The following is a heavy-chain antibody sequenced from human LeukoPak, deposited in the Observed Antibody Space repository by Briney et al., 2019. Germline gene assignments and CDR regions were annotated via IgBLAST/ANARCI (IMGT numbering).Heavy chain of an antibody. CDR1: GYTFTSYG. D-gene: IGHD4-17*01. CDR2: ISAYNGNT. J-gene: IGHJ4*02. V-gene: IGHV1-18*01. CDR3: AREGSAYGDYGAAWY. Sequence: ASVKVSCKASGYTFTSYGISWVRHAPGQGLEWMGWISAYNGNTNYAQKLQGRVTMTTDTSTSTAYMELRRLRSDDTAVYYCAREGSAYGDYGAAWYWGQGTLVTVSS.